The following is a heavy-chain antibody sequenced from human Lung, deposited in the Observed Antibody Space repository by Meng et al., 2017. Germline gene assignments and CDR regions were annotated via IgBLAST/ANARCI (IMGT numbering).Heavy chain of an antibody. V-gene: IGHV4-34*01. CDR2: INHSGST. CDR3: ARGPTTMAHDFDY. Sequence: QVQLRLWGAGRLLRSQTLALTCVVSGGSFIDYYWSWIRQPPGKGLEWIGEINHSGSTNYNPSLERRATLSVDTSQNNLSLKLSSVTAADSAVYYCARGPTTMAHDFDYWGQGTLVTVSS. CDR1: GGSFIDYY. J-gene: IGHJ4*02. D-gene: IGHD4-11*01.